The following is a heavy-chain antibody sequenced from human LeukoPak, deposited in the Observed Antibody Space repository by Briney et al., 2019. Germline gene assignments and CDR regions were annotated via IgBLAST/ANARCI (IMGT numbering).Heavy chain of an antibody. CDR3: ARAYSISWDGGVFDY. D-gene: IGHD6-13*01. J-gene: IGHJ4*02. V-gene: IGHV4-31*03. CDR2: IYYSGST. CDR1: GGSISSGGYY. Sequence: SQTLSLTCTVSGGSISSGGYYWSWLRQHPGKGLEWIGYIYYSGSTYYNPSLKSRFTISVDTSKNLFSLKLSSVTAADTAVYSCARAYSISWDGGVFDYWGQGTLVTVSS.